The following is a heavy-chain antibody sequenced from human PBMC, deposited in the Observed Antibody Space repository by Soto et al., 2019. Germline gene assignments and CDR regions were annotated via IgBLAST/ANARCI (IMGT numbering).Heavy chain of an antibody. CDR1: GFTFSSYA. Sequence: VQLVESGGGVVQPGRSLRLSCAASGFTFSSYAMHWVRQAPGKGLEWVAVISYDGSNKYYADSVKGRFTISRDNSKNTLYLQMNSLRAEDTAVNYCVRDSLAVALAFDIWGPGTMVTVSS. D-gene: IGHD6-19*01. J-gene: IGHJ3*02. CDR3: VRDSLAVALAFDI. V-gene: IGHV3-30-3*01. CDR2: ISYDGSNK.